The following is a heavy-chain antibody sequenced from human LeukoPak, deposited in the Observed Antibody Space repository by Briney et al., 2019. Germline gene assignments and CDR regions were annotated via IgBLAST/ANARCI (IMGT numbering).Heavy chain of an antibody. CDR2: ISYDGSNK. Sequence: PGGSLRLSCAASGFTFSSYAMHWVRQAPGKGLEWVAVISYDGSNKYYADSVKGRFTISRDNSKNTLYLQMNSLRAEDTAVYYCAGVVPVAIQLPAFDCWGQGTLVTVSS. D-gene: IGHD2-2*02. CDR3: AGVVPVAIQLPAFDC. CDR1: GFTFSSYA. J-gene: IGHJ4*02. V-gene: IGHV3-30*07.